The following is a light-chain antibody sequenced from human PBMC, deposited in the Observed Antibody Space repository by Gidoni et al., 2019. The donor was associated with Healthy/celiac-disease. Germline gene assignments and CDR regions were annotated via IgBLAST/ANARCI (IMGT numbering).Light chain of an antibody. Sequence: SYELTQPPSVSVSPGQTASITCSGEKLGDKYACWYQQKPGQSPVLVIYQDSKRPSGIPERFSGSNSGNTATLTISGTQAMDEADYYCQAWDSSTVSVFGTGTKVTVL. CDR1: KLGDKY. CDR3: QAWDSSTVSV. CDR2: QDS. J-gene: IGLJ1*01. V-gene: IGLV3-1*01.